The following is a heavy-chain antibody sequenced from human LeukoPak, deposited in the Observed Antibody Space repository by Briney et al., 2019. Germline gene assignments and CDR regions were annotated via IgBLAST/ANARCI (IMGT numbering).Heavy chain of an antibody. J-gene: IGHJ4*02. CDR2: ISSSGSAI. V-gene: IGHV3-48*03. CDR1: GFTFSSYE. CDR3: ARGAFYGY. Sequence: PGGSLRLSCAASGFTFSSYEMIWVRQAPGKGLEWVSSISSSGSAIYYADSVKGRFTISRDDPKNSLFLQMNSLRAEDTAVYYCARGAFYGYWGQGTLVTVSS. D-gene: IGHD1-26*01.